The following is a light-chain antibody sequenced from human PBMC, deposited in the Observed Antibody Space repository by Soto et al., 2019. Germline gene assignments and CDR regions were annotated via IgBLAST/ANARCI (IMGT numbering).Light chain of an antibody. CDR3: AAWDDSLSAVV. V-gene: IGLV2-14*01. J-gene: IGLJ2*01. Sequence: QSVLTQPASVSGSPGQSITISCTGTSSDVGGYAYVSWYQQYPGKAPKLIISEVSNRPSGISHRFSGSRSGNTASLTISGLQAEDEADYYCAAWDDSLSAVVFGGGTKLTVL. CDR1: SSDVGGYAY. CDR2: EVS.